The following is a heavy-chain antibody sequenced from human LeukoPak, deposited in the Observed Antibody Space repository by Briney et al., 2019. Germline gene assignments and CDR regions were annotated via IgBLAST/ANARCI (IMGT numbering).Heavy chain of an antibody. V-gene: IGHV3-21*01. D-gene: IGHD6-13*01. Sequence: GGSLRLSCAASGFTFSSYSMNWVRQAPGKGLEWVSSISSSSSYIYYADSVKGRFTISRDNAKNSLYLQMNSLRAEDTAVYYCASVSSSHRRRYYYYMDVWGKGTTVTVSS. CDR1: GFTFSSYS. J-gene: IGHJ6*03. CDR2: ISSSSSYI. CDR3: ASVSSSHRRRYYYYMDV.